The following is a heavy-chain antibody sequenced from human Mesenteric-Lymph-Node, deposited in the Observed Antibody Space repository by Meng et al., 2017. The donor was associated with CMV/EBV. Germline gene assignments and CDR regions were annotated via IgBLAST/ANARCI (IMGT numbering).Heavy chain of an antibody. CDR2: IYWDDDK. J-gene: IGHJ4*02. Sequence: FSLSASGVGVGWNRQPPGKALEWLALIYWDDDKRYSPSLKSRLTITKDTSKNQVVLTVTNMDPVDTATYYCAHLYYDILTGQYYFDYWGQGTLVTVSS. D-gene: IGHD3-9*01. CDR3: AHLYYDILTGQYYFDY. V-gene: IGHV2-5*02. CDR1: FSLSASGVG.